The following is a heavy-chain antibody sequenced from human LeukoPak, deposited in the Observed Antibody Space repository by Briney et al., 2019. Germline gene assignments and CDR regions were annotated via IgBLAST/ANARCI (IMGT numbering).Heavy chain of an antibody. V-gene: IGHV3-30*04. CDR1: GFTFSSFA. CDR3: AGEIGDFRDGYNP. J-gene: IGHJ5*02. CDR2: ISYDGGNR. Sequence: PGRSLRLSCAASGFTFSSFAMHWVRQAPGKGLEWVSVISYDGGNRYYSDSVKGRFTISRDNSKNTLYLQMNSLRAEDTAVYYCAGEIGDFRDGYNPWGQGTLVTVSS. D-gene: IGHD5-24*01.